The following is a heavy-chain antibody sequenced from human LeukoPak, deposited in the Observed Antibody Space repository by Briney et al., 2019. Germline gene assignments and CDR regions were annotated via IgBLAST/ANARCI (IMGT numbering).Heavy chain of an antibody. D-gene: IGHD1-26*01. CDR2: IYYGGST. CDR1: GGSISSSSYY. Sequence: PSETLSLTCTVSGGSISSSSYYWGWIRQPPGKGLEWIGSIYYGGSTYYNPSLKSRVTISVDTSKNQFSLKLSSVTAADTAVYYCARGIGRYSGSYTPWPYVDYWGQGTLVTVSS. V-gene: IGHV4-39*01. CDR3: ARGIGRYSGSYTPWPYVDY. J-gene: IGHJ4*02.